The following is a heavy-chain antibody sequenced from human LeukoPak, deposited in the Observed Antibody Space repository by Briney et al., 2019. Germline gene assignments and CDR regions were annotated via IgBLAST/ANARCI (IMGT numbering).Heavy chain of an antibody. J-gene: IGHJ4*02. D-gene: IGHD5/OR15-5a*01. CDR3: TREGGSTDAGF. Sequence: PGGSLRLSCEASGFSFSASSMNWVRQAPGKGLEWVSSIFGDGPGLYYADSVKGRFTISRDSGKNSLFLEMNSLRDDDTGVYYCTREGGSTDAGFWGPGTLVTVSS. V-gene: IGHV3-21*06. CDR2: IFGDGPGL. CDR1: GFSFSASS.